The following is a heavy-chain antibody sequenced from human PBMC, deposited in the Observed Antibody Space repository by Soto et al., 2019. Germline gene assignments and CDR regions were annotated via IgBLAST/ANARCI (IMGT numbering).Heavy chain of an antibody. V-gene: IGHV4-59*01. CDR3: ARDASGGYNWFDP. CDR2: IYYSGST. Sequence: SETLSLTCTVSGGSISSYHWSWIRQPPGKGLEWIGNIYYSGSTNYNPSLKSRVTISVDTSKNQFSLKLNSVTAADTAVYYCARDASGGYNWFDPWGQGTQVTVS. D-gene: IGHD1-26*01. CDR1: GGSISSYH. J-gene: IGHJ5*02.